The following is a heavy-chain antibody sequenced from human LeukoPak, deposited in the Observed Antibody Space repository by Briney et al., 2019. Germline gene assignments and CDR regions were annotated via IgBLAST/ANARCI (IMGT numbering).Heavy chain of an antibody. V-gene: IGHV1-18*01. CDR2: ISAYNGNT. D-gene: IGHD1-1*01. Sequence: ASVKVSCKASGYTFTSYGISWVRQAPGQGLEWMGWISAYNGNTNYAQKLQGRVTVTTDTSTSTAYMELRSLRSDDTAVYYCARVSWFPGTSYYYMDVWGKGTTVTVSS. CDR1: GYTFTSYG. CDR3: ARVSWFPGTSYYYMDV. J-gene: IGHJ6*03.